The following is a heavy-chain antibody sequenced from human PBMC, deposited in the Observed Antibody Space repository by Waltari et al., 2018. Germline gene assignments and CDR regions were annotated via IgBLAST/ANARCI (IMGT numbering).Heavy chain of an antibody. Sequence: QVQLVQSGAEVKNPGSTLKVSCKTSGGAFSTYAISWVRQAPGQGFEWMGIIPSAGTADYSQKFQGRITITADESTSTAYMELSGLKSDDTAVYYCATFGGNSNWFDPWGQGTLVTVSS. CDR2: IIPSAGTA. J-gene: IGHJ5*02. V-gene: IGHV1-69*01. D-gene: IGHD1-7*01. CDR3: ATFGGNSNWFDP. CDR1: GGAFSTYA.